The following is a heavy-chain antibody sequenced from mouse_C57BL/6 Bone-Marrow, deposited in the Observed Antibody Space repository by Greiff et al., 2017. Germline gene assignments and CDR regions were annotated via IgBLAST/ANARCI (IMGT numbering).Heavy chain of an antibody. CDR2: IDPGTGGT. CDR1: GYTFTGYG. CDR3: TRLDY. V-gene: IGHV1-15*01. J-gene: IGHJ2*01. Sequence: VKLMESGAELVRPGASVTLSCKASGYTFTGYGMPWVKQTPVHGLEWIGAIDPGTGGTAYNQKFTGKAILTADKSSSTAYMELRSLTSEDSAVYYWTRLDYWGQGTTLTVSS.